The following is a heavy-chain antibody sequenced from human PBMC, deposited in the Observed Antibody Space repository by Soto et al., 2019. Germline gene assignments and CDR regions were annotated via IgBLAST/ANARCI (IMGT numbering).Heavy chain of an antibody. V-gene: IGHV3-48*01. CDR3: AREDYDFWSGFPGVYMDV. CDR1: GFSFSSHS. CDR2: ISSTSFSI. J-gene: IGHJ6*03. D-gene: IGHD3-3*01. Sequence: GGSLRLSCAASGFSFSSHSMNWVRQAPGKGLEWVSYISSTSFSIYYADSVKGRFTISRDNAKNSLYLQMNSLRAEDTAVYYCAREDYDFWSGFPGVYMDVWGKGTTVTVSS.